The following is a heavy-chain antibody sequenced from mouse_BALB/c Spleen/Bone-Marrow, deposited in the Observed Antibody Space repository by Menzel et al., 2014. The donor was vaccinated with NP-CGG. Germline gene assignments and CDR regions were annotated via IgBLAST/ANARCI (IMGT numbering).Heavy chain of an antibody. D-gene: IGHD4-1*01. CDR3: TRGGNWEDFDY. J-gene: IGHJ2*01. CDR1: GFTFSSFG. CDR2: ISSGSSTI. Sequence: VQLKESGGGLVQPGGSRKHSCAASGFTFSSFGMHWVRQAPERGLEWVAYISSGSSTIFYADTVKGRFTISRDNPKNTLFLQMTSLRSEDTAMYYCTRGGNWEDFDYWGQGTTLTVSS. V-gene: IGHV5-17*02.